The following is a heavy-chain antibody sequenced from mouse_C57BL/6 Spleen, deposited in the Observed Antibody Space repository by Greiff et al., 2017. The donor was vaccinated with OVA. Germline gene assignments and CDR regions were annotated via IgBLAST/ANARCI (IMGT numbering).Heavy chain of an antibody. CDR3: AFNWDRAWFAY. J-gene: IGHJ3*01. Sequence: QVQLQQPGAELVMPGASVKLSCKASGYTFTSYWMHWVKQRPGQGLEWIGEIDPSDSYTNYNQKFKGKSTLTVDKSSSTAYMQLSSLTSEDSAVYYCAFNWDRAWFAYWGQGTLVTVSA. CDR2: IDPSDSYT. D-gene: IGHD4-1*01. CDR1: GYTFTSYW. V-gene: IGHV1-69*01.